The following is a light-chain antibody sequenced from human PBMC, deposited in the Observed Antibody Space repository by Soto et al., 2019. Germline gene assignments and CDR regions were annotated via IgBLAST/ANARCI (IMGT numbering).Light chain of an antibody. V-gene: IGKV3-11*01. Sequence: EIELTQSPATLSLSPGERATLSCRASQSVSSFLVWYQQKPGHAPRLLIYDAVNRVTGIPARFSGSGSGTDFTLTISSLEPEDFAVYYCQHRSNWPRLTFGGGTKVDIK. CDR1: QSVSSF. J-gene: IGKJ4*01. CDR2: DAV. CDR3: QHRSNWPRLT.